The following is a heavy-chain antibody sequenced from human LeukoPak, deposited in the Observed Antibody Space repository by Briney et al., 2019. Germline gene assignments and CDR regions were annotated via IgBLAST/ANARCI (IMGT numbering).Heavy chain of an antibody. CDR2: IYPGDSDT. V-gene: IGHV5-51*01. CDR3: ASAPDYYYYGMDV. CDR1: GYSYTTYW. Sequence: RGESLKISCKGSGYSYTTYWIAWVRQMPGKGLEWMGIIYPGDSDTRYSPSFQGQVTISADKSISTAYLQWISLKASDTAMYYCASAPDYYYYGMDVWGQGTTVTVSS. J-gene: IGHJ6*02.